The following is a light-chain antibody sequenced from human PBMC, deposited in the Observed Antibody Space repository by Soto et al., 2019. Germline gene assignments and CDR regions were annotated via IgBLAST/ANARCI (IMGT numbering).Light chain of an antibody. V-gene: IGKV3-20*01. J-gene: IGKJ1*01. CDR3: QQYGSSGT. Sequence: EIVLTQSPGTLSLSSGERATLSCRASQSVSNNYLAWYQQKPGQAPRLLIYSASNRATGIPDRFSGSGSGTDFTLTISRLEPEDFAVYYCQQYGSSGTFGQGTKVEIK. CDR1: QSVSNNY. CDR2: SAS.